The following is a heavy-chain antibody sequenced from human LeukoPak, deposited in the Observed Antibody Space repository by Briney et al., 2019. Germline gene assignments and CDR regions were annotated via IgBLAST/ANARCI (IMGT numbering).Heavy chain of an antibody. D-gene: IGHD6-13*01. CDR2: TYYRSKWYN. Sequence: SQTLSLTCAISGDTVSSNSAAWNWIRQSPSRGLEWLGRTYYRSKWYNDYAISVKSRITINPDTSKNQFSLQLNSVTPEDTAVYYCARKYSSSWYDALDIWGQGTMVTVSS. V-gene: IGHV6-1*01. J-gene: IGHJ3*02. CDR1: GDTVSSNSAA. CDR3: ARKYSSSWYDALDI.